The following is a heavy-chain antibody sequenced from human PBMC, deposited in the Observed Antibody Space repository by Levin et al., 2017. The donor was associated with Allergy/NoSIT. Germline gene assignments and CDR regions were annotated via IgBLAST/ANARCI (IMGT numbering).Heavy chain of an antibody. J-gene: IGHJ5*02. CDR3: ARVGAALNWFDP. D-gene: IGHD6-6*01. CDR2: IDYSGST. CDR1: GASISSTTYY. Sequence: PSETLSLICTVSGASISSTTYYWGWIRQPPGKGLEWIGGIDYSGSTYYKSSLKSRVTISIDTSKNQFSLKLSSVTAADTAMYYCARVGAALNWFDPWGQGTLVTVSS. V-gene: IGHV4-39*01.